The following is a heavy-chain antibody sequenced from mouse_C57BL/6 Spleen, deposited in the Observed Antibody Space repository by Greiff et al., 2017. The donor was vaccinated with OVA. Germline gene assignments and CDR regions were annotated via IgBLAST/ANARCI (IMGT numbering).Heavy chain of an antibody. CDR1: GYSFTDYN. D-gene: IGHD1-1*01. Sequence: VQLQQSGPELVKPGASVKISCKASGYSFTDYNMNWVKQSNGKSLEWIGVINPNYGTTSYNQKFKGKATLTVDQSSSTAYMQLNSLTSEDSAVYYCASSYYYGSSPLSYWYFDVWGTGTTVTVSS. J-gene: IGHJ1*03. CDR3: ASSYYYGSSPLSYWYFDV. CDR2: INPNYGTT. V-gene: IGHV1-39*01.